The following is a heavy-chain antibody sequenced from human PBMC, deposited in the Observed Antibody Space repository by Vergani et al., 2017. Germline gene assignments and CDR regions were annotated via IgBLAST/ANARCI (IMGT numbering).Heavy chain of an antibody. CDR1: GDSVSSNSAA. V-gene: IGHV6-1*01. CDR2: TYYRSKWYN. Sequence: QVQLQQSGPGLVKPSQTLSLTCAISGDSVSSNSAAWNWIRQSPSRGLEWLGRTYYRSKWYNDYAVAVKSRITINPDTSKNQFSLQLNSVTPEDTAVYYCAKGHGLWFGELSHFDYWGQGTLVTVSS. CDR3: AKGHGLWFGELSHFDY. J-gene: IGHJ4*02. D-gene: IGHD3-10*01.